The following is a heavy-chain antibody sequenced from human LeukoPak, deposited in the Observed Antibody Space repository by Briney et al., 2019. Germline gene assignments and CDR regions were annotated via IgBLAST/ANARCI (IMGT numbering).Heavy chain of an antibody. Sequence: ASVKVSCKASGYTFTSYYMHWVRQAPGQGLEWMGIINPSGGSTSYAQKFQGRVTMTRDTSTSTVYMELSSLRSEDTAVYYCARGRPTVTSRLNYFDYWGQGTLVTVSS. CDR3: ARGRPTVTSRLNYFDY. V-gene: IGHV1-46*01. CDR1: GYTFTSYY. D-gene: IGHD4-11*01. J-gene: IGHJ4*02. CDR2: INPSGGST.